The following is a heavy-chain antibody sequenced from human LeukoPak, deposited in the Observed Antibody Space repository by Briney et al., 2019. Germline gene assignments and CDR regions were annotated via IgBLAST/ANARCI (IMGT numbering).Heavy chain of an antibody. CDR2: IYPGDSDT. J-gene: IGHJ4*02. CDR3: ARWGIVGATTRSHFDY. D-gene: IGHD1-26*01. V-gene: IGHV5-51*01. Sequence: GESLKISCKGSGYSFTSYWIGWVRQMPGKGLEWMGIIYPGDSDTRYSPSFQGQVTISADKSISTAYLQWSSLKASDTAMYYCARWGIVGATTRSHFDYWGQGTLVTVSS. CDR1: GYSFTSYW.